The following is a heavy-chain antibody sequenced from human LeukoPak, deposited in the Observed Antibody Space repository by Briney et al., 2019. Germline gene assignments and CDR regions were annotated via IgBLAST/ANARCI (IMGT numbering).Heavy chain of an antibody. D-gene: IGHD2-8*01. CDR3: ARGYYCTHGVCYGGDFDN. J-gene: IGHJ4*02. V-gene: IGHV1-18*01. CDR1: GYTFTSYG. CDR2: ISAYNGNT. Sequence: ASVKVSCKASGYTFTSYGISWVRRAPGQGLEWMGWISAYNGNTNYAQKLQGRVTMTTDTSTTTAYMELRSLRSDDTAVYYCARGYYCTHGVCYGGDFDNWGQGTLVTVSS.